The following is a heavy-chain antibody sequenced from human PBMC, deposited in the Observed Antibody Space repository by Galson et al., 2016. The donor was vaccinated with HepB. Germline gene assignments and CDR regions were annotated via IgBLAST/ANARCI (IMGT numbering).Heavy chain of an antibody. CDR2: IRDSTKM. Sequence: SLRLSCAAPGFTFITSVMSWVRQTPGKGLEWVSYIRDSTKMYHADSVKGRFTISRDDAKNSLYLQMNSLRDDDTALYYCVRDYNYAFDIWGQGTMVTVSS. J-gene: IGHJ3*02. D-gene: IGHD5-24*01. CDR1: GFTFITSV. V-gene: IGHV3-48*02. CDR3: VRDYNYAFDI.